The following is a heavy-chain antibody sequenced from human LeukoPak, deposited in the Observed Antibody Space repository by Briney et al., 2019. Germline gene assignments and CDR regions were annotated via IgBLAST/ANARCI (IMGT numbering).Heavy chain of an antibody. CDR1: GGSIDNHY. J-gene: IGHJ5*02. CDR2: MYYSGST. CDR3: ARDLGYFGSGSYLGWFDP. V-gene: IGHV4-59*11. D-gene: IGHD3-10*01. Sequence: SETLSLTCSVSGGSIDNHYWTWIRRPPGKGLEWIGHMYYSGSTTYNPSLKSRVTISVDTSKNQFSLKLSSVTPADTAAYYCARDLGYFGSGSYLGWFDPWGQGTLVTVSS.